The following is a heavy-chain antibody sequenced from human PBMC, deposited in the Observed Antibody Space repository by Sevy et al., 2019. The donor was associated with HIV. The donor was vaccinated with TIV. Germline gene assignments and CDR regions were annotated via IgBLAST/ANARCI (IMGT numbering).Heavy chain of an antibody. CDR1: GFTFSNYI. D-gene: IGHD5-18*01. V-gene: IGHV3-21*01. J-gene: IGHJ3*02. CDR3: ARYEEDTTLVNAFDI. Sequence: GGSLRLSCAASGFTFSNYIINWVRQAPGKGLEWVSSISNSGTYIYYADSVKGRFTISRDNAKNSLYLQMHSLRAEDTAVYYCARYEEDTTLVNAFDIWGQGTMVTVSS. CDR2: ISNSGTYI.